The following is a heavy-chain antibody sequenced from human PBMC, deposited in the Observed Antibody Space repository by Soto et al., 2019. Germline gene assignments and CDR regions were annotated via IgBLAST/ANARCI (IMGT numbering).Heavy chain of an antibody. Sequence: GGSLRLSCAASGFTFSSYAMSWVRQAPGKGLEWVSAISGSGGSTYYADSVKGRFTISRDNSKNTLYLQMNSLRAEDTAVYYCAKPSIDDFWSGLPYYFDYWGQGTLVTVSS. J-gene: IGHJ4*02. CDR3: AKPSIDDFWSGLPYYFDY. CDR2: ISGSGGST. CDR1: GFTFSSYA. V-gene: IGHV3-23*01. D-gene: IGHD3-3*01.